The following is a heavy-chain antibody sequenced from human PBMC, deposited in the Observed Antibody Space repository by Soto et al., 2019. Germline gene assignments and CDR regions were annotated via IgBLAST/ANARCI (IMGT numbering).Heavy chain of an antibody. CDR2: IMPTVDSA. V-gene: IGHV1-69*01. CDR3: AVVAVREIMAQDSSGMAV. Sequence: QVQLVQSGAEVKTPGSSVKVSCKASGGTLSDYAISWVRQAPGQGLEWMGGIMPTVDSANYAQNFQGRLTISADESTSTANLELSSLRSDDTAVSYCAVVAVREIMAQDSSGMAVWGQGTTVIVSS. D-gene: IGHD3-10*01. J-gene: IGHJ6*02. CDR1: GGTLSDYA.